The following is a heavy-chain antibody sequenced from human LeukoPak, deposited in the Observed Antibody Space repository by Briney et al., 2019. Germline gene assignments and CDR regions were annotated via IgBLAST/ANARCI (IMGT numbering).Heavy chain of an antibody. CDR2: ISGSSATK. CDR3: ATDKYGGPVH. D-gene: IGHD5-12*01. J-gene: IGHJ4*02. V-gene: IGHV3-48*02. CDR1: GFTFSSYS. Sequence: GGSLRLSCAASGFTFSSYSMNWVRQAPGKGLEWVSYISGSSATKQYEDSVKGRFTISRDNAKNSLYLQMNSLKDEDTAVYYCATDKYGGPVHWGQGTLVTVSS.